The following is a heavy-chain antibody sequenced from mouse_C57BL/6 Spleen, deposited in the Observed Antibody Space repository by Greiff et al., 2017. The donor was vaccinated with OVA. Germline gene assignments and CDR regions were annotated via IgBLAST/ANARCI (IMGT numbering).Heavy chain of an antibody. CDR2: INPGSGGT. CDR3: AREGYDYVFAY. Sequence: QLQQSGAELVRPGTSVKVSCKASGYAFTNYLIEWVKQRPGQGLEWIGVINPGSGGTNYNEKFKGKATLTADKSSSTAYMQHSSLTSEDSAVYFCAREGYDYVFAYWGQGTLVTVSA. CDR1: GYAFTNYL. J-gene: IGHJ3*01. V-gene: IGHV1-54*01. D-gene: IGHD2-4*01.